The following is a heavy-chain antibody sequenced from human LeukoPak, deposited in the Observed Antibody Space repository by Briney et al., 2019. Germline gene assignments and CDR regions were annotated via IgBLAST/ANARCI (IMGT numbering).Heavy chain of an antibody. CDR2: SGSTT. Sequence: GGSLRLSCAASGFIFSNYAMTWVRQAPGKGLEWVSSSGSTTDYSDSVKGRFTISRDNSKNTLHLQMNSLRADDTAVYYCTRDSYYGDYSTAFDYWGQGALVTVSS. CDR3: TRDSYYGDYSTAFDY. V-gene: IGHV3-23*01. CDR1: GFIFSNYA. D-gene: IGHD4-17*01. J-gene: IGHJ4*02.